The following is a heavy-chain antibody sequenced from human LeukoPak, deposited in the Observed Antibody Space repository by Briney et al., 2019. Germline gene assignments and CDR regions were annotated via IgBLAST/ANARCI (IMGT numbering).Heavy chain of an antibody. Sequence: SGRSLRLSCAASGFTVSSNYMSWVRQAPGKGLEWVSVIYSGGSTYYADSVKGRFTISRDNSKNTLYLQMNSLRAEDTAVYYCARAWGRSDAFDIWGQGTMVTVSS. D-gene: IGHD7-27*01. CDR3: ARAWGRSDAFDI. CDR1: GFTVSSNY. V-gene: IGHV3-53*01. CDR2: IYSGGST. J-gene: IGHJ3*02.